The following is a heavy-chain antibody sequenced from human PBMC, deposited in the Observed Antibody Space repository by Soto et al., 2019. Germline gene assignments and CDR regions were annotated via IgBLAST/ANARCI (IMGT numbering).Heavy chain of an antibody. CDR3: AHGSGWLFDY. D-gene: IGHD6-19*01. Sequence: QITLKESGPTLVKPTQTLTLTCTFSGFSLSTRDVGVGWIRQPPGKALGWLALLYWDDDNRYSPSLRRRLTLTKDTSKNQVVLTMTNMDPVDTATYYCAHGSGWLFDYWGPGTLVTVSS. CDR1: GFSLSTRDVG. J-gene: IGHJ4*02. CDR2: LYWDDDN. V-gene: IGHV2-5*02.